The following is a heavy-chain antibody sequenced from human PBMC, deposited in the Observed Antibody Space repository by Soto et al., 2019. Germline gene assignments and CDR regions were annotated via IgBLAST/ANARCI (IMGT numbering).Heavy chain of an antibody. CDR2: IWYDGSNK. Sequence: PGGSLRLSCAASGFTFSSYGMHWVRQAPGKGLEWVAVIWYDGSNKYYADSVKGRFTISRDNSKNTLYLQMNSLRAEDTAVYYCARDHRSGYSGYDRYYFDYWGQGTLVNVSS. CDR3: ARDHRSGYSGYDRYYFDY. D-gene: IGHD5-12*01. J-gene: IGHJ4*02. V-gene: IGHV3-33*01. CDR1: GFTFSSYG.